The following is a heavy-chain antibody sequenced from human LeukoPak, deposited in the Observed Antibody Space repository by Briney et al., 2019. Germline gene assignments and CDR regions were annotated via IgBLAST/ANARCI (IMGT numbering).Heavy chain of an antibody. CDR3: ARVRVPAASVKFDP. V-gene: IGHV1-8*01. D-gene: IGHD2-2*01. CDR2: MNPNSGNT. J-gene: IGHJ5*02. CDR1: GYTFTSYD. Sequence: GASVKVSCKASGYTFTSYDINWVRQATGQGLEWMGWMNPNSGNTGYAQKFQGRVTMTRNTSISTAYMELSSLRSEDTAAYYCARVRVPAASVKFDPWGQGTLVTVSS.